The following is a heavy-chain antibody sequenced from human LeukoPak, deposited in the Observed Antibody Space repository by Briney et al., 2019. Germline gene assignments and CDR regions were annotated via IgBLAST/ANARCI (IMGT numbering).Heavy chain of an antibody. CDR3: ARASIDGYPHRFDY. V-gene: IGHV3-74*01. CDR2: INNDGSST. CDR1: GFIFSDHW. J-gene: IGHJ4*02. Sequence: GGSLRLSCAASGFIFSDHWMHWVRQAPGKGLVWLSRINNDGSSTIYADSVKGRFTFSRDNAENTLFLEMSSLRVEDTAVYYCARASIDGYPHRFDYWGQGTLVTVSS. D-gene: IGHD5-24*01.